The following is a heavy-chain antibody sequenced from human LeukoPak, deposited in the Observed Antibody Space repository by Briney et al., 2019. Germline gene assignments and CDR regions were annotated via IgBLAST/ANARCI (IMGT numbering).Heavy chain of an antibody. V-gene: IGHV4-38-2*01. D-gene: IGHD3-22*01. Sequence: SEALSLTCAVSGYSISSDNYWVWIRQPPGQGLEWTGGIYHSGSTYYNPSLKSRVTMSVDTSKDQFSLKLSSVTAADTAVYYCARAPRDSSSSNYMRRFDYWGQGTLVTVSS. J-gene: IGHJ4*02. CDR2: IYHSGST. CDR3: ARAPRDSSSSNYMRRFDY. CDR1: GYSISSDNY.